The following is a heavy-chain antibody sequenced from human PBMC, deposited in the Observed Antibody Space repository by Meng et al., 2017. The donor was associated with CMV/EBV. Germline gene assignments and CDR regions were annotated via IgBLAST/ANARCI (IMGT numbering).Heavy chain of an antibody. CDR2: INHSEGT. V-gene: IGHV4-34*01. Sequence: FIAFFWSGIRRPPGKGLKGIGEINHSEGTNSNPALTSRVTISVDTSKNPSSVNVCTVSAAVTAVYTSVRDEVGGVPVTIRCQRSFDPWGRGTLVTVSS. D-gene: IGHD2-2*02. CDR1: FIAFF. CDR3: VRDEVGGVPVTIRCQRSFDP. J-gene: IGHJ5*02.